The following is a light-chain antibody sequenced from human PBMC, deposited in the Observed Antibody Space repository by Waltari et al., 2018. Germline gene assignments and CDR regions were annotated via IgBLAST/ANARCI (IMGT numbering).Light chain of an antibody. V-gene: IGKV3-20*01. CDR3: QHYVSLPVT. CDR1: QSISKY. J-gene: IGKJ1*01. Sequence: EIVLTQSPGTLSLSSGERATLSCRTSQSISKYLAWYQQKPGQAPRLLIYHASSRATGIPDRFSGSGSGTDFSLTISRLEPEDVAVYYCQHYVSLPVTFGQGTKVEIK. CDR2: HAS.